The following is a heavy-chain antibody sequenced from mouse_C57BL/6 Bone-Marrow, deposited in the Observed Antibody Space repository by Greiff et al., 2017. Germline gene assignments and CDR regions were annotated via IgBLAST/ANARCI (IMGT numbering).Heavy chain of an antibody. CDR3: ARPHSTMVKGYFDV. CDR1: GFTFSSYT. Sequence: EVKVVESGGGLVKPGGSLKLSCAASGFTFSSYTMSWVRQTPEKRLEWVATISGGGGNTYYPDSVKGRFTISRDNAKNTLYLQMSSLRSEDTALYYCARPHSTMVKGYFDVWGTGTTVTVSS. CDR2: ISGGGGNT. J-gene: IGHJ1*03. V-gene: IGHV5-9*01. D-gene: IGHD2-1*01.